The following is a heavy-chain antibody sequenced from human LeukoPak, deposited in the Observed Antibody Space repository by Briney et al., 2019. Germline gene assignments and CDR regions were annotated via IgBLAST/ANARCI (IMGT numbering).Heavy chain of an antibody. Sequence: PSETLSLTCTVSGGSISSSSYYWGWIRQPPGKGLEWIGSIYYSGSTYYNPSLKSRVTISVDTSKNQFSLKLSSVTAADTAVYYCARDSGRWLPMRGNWFDPWGQGTLVTVSS. CDR1: GGSISSSSYY. J-gene: IGHJ5*02. CDR3: ARDSGRWLPMRGNWFDP. D-gene: IGHD5-24*01. V-gene: IGHV4-39*07. CDR2: IYYSGST.